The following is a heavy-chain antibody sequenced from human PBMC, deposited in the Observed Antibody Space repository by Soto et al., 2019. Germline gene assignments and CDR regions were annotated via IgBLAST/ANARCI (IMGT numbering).Heavy chain of an antibody. CDR3: AREGXXXXXAXGXXWLDP. CDR1: GYTFTSYA. J-gene: IGHJ5*02. Sequence: ASVKVSCKASGYTFTSYAMHWVRQAPGQRLEWMGWIIPIFGTANYAQKFQGRVTITADESTSTAYMELSSLRSEDTAVYYCAREGXXXXXAXGXXWLDPSGTGTLATVSS. CDR2: IIPIFGTA. V-gene: IGHV1-69*13.